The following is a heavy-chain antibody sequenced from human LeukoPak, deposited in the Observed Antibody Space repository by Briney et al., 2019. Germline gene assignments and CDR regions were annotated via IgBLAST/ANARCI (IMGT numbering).Heavy chain of an antibody. CDR3: AKQWVDC. J-gene: IGHJ4*02. V-gene: IGHV3-23*01. CDR1: GFTFNNYA. D-gene: IGHD6-19*01. Sequence: GGSLRLSCAASGFTFNNYAMNWVRQAPGKRLEWVSSISESGDKTDYADSVKGRFTISRDKSRNTLYLQMNSLRAEDTALYYCAKQWVDCWGQGTLDTVSS. CDR2: ISESGDKT.